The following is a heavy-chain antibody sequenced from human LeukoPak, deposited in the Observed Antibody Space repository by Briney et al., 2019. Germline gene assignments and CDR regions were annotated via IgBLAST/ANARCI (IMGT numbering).Heavy chain of an antibody. Sequence: SETLSLTCTVSGGSITSGGYYWSWIRQHPGRGLEWIGYVYHTGSTYYNASLKSRISISLDTSKNQFSLKVSSVTAADTAVYYRASAGYSGFDFSFDNWGQGTLVTVSS. V-gene: IGHV4-31*03. CDR3: ASAGYSGFDFSFDN. D-gene: IGHD5-12*01. CDR1: GGSITSGGYY. J-gene: IGHJ4*02. CDR2: VYHTGST.